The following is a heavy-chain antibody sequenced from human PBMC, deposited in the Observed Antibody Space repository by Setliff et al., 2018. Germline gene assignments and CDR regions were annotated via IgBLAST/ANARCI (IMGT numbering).Heavy chain of an antibody. Sequence: SETLSLTCTVSGGSLSSGPYYWSWIRQAAGKGLEWVGRISSNGRTNYNPSLEGRVSMSVDTSKNQISLHLTSVTAADTAVYYCARASSGWYSAYYYYMDVWGKGTTVTVSS. V-gene: IGHV4-61*02. J-gene: IGHJ6*03. CDR2: ISSNGRT. D-gene: IGHD6-19*01. CDR1: GGSLSSGPYY. CDR3: ARASSGWYSAYYYYMDV.